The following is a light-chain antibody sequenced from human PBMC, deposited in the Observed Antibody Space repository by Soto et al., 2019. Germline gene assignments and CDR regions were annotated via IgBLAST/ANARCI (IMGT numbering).Light chain of an antibody. J-gene: IGKJ4*01. CDR3: QQLSRYPLT. Sequence: QSPSVLSASVGDTVTITCRASQALSNYLAWYQQKPGKAPDLLIYSASTLQSGVPPRFSGSGSETEFSLAIRALQPEDFATYYCQQLSRYPLTFGGGTKVDIK. CDR1: QALSNY. V-gene: IGKV1-9*01. CDR2: SAS.